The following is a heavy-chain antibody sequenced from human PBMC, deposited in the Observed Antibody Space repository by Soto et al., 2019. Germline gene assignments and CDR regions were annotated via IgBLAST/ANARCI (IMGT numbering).Heavy chain of an antibody. D-gene: IGHD6-13*01. CDR3: ARGLRFRSSRPHGMEV. CDR1: GYTFTSYD. Sequence: ASVKVSCKASGYTFTSYDINWVRQATGQGLEWMGWMNPNRGNTGYAQKFQRRVTMTRNTCIRTAYMELSSLTSEDTAVYYCARGLRFRSSRPHGMEVWVQGATVTVSS. V-gene: IGHV1-8*01. CDR2: MNPNRGNT. J-gene: IGHJ6*02.